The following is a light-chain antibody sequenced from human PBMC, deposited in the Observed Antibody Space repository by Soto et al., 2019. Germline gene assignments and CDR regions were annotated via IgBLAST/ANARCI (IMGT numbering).Light chain of an antibody. CDR2: LNSDGSH. CDR1: SGHSSYA. J-gene: IGLJ2*01. CDR3: QTWGTGIPV. V-gene: IGLV4-69*01. Sequence: QLVLTQSPSASASLGASVKLTCTLSSGHSSYAIAWHQQQPEKGPRYLMILNSDGSHSKGDGIPDRFSGSSSGAERYLPISSLQSEDEADYYCQTWGTGIPVFGGGTKLTVL.